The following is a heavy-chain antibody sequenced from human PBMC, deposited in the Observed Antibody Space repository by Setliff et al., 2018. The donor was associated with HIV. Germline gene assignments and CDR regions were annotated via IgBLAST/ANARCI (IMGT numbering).Heavy chain of an antibody. D-gene: IGHD1-7*01. CDR3: ARHHELTAHGLFDS. V-gene: IGHV3-23*01. Sequence: PGGSLRLSCAASGFTFSRYPMSWVRQAPGKGLEWVSSLSEGGYDTYYNPSLKSRFTISVDVSKNQFSLKLTSVTAADTAVYYCARHHELTAHGLFDSWGQGTLVTVSS. CDR2: LSEGGYDT. CDR1: GFTFSRYP. J-gene: IGHJ4*02.